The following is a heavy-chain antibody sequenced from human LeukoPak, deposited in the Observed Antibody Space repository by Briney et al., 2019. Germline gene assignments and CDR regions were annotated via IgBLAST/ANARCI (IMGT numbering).Heavy chain of an antibody. D-gene: IGHD3-22*01. V-gene: IGHV1-58*01. J-gene: IGHJ4*02. CDR2: IVVGSGNT. Sequence: SVKVSCKASRFTFTSSAVQWVRQARGQRLEWIGWIVVGSGNTNYAQKFQERVTITRNMSTSTAYMELSSLRSEDTAVYYCATSHYYDSSGYYYYYWGQGTLVTVSS. CDR3: ATSHYYDSSGYYYYY. CDR1: RFTFTSSA.